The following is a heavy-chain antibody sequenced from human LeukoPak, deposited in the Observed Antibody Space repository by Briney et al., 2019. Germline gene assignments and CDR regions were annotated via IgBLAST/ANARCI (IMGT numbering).Heavy chain of an antibody. CDR2: ISGSGGST. CDR3: ATSGTIFGVVIPYFDY. CDR1: GFTFSSYA. Sequence: GGSLRLSCAASGFTFSSYAMSWVRQAPGKGLEWVSAISGSGGSTYYADSVKGRFTISRDNSKNTPYLQMNSLRAEDTAVYYCATSGTIFGVVIPYFDYWGQGTLVTVSS. V-gene: IGHV3-23*01. D-gene: IGHD3-3*01. J-gene: IGHJ4*02.